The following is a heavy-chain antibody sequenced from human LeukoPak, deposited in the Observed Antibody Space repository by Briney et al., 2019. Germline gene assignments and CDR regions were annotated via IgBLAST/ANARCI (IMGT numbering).Heavy chain of an antibody. V-gene: IGHV3-74*01. Sequence: GGSLSLSCAASGFTFSDHFLHWVRQAPGKGLVWVSCIKSDGSSTSIADSAKGRFTISRDNAKNTVYLQMNSLRAEDTAVYYCVRDNRSYNFDYWGQGTLVTVSS. D-gene: IGHD1-26*01. CDR1: GFTFSDHF. CDR3: VRDNRSYNFDY. CDR2: IKSDGSST. J-gene: IGHJ4*02.